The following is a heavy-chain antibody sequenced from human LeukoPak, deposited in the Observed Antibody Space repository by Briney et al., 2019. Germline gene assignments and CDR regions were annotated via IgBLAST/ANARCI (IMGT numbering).Heavy chain of an antibody. J-gene: IGHJ4*02. CDR1: GYTFTGYY. CDR2: INPNSGGT. D-gene: IGHD2-8*01. CDR3: ARDCTNGVCPRLDY. Sequence: ASVKVSFKASGYTFTGYYMHWVRQAPGQGLEWMGWINPNSGGTNYAQKFQGRVTMTRDTSISTAYMELSRLRSDDTAVYYCARDCTNGVCPRLDYWGQGTLVTVSS. V-gene: IGHV1-2*02.